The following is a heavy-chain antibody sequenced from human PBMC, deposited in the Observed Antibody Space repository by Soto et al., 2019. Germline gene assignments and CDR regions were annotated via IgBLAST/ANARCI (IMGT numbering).Heavy chain of an antibody. CDR1: GYTFTDYY. CDR2: INPNVGGT. Sequence: QVHLGQSGAEVKKPGASGYVSCQASGYTFTDYYVHWVRQAPGQGLEWMGWINPNVGGTNYARKFQGRLTMTRDTSISTVYMQLTRLGPDDTARYYCARGGREVPRIPYDPWGQGTLVTVSS. CDR3: ARGGREVPRIPYDP. D-gene: IGHD3-16*01. V-gene: IGHV1-2*02. J-gene: IGHJ5*02.